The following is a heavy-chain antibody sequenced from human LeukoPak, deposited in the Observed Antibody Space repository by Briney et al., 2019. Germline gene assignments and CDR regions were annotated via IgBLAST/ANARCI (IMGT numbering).Heavy chain of an antibody. V-gene: IGHV5-51*01. CDR1: GYNFATSW. CDR2: IYPGDSDT. Sequence: GESLKISCKGSGYNFATSWIGWVRQMPGKGLEWMGIIYPGDSDTRYSPSFQGQATISADKSISTAYLQWSSLKASDTAMYYCARGDNYYYYYGMDVWGQGTTVTVSS. J-gene: IGHJ6*02. CDR3: ARGDNYYYYYGMDV.